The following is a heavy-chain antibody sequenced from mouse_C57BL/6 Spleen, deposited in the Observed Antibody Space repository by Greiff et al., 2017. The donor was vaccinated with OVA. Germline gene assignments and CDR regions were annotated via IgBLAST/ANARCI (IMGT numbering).Heavy chain of an antibody. CDR2: IHPNSGST. J-gene: IGHJ3*01. CDR3: ARRGDYDWFAY. D-gene: IGHD2-4*01. V-gene: IGHV1-64*01. Sequence: QVQLQQPGAELVKPGASVKLSCKASGYTFTSYWMHWVKQRPGQGLAWIGMIHPNSGSTNYNEKFKSKATLTVDKSSSTAYMQLSSLTSGDSAVYYCARRGDYDWFAYWGQGTLVTVSA. CDR1: GYTFTSYW.